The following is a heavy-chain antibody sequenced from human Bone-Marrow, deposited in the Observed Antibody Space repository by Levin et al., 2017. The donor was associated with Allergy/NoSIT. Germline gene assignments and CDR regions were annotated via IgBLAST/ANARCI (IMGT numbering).Heavy chain of an antibody. CDR1: GFSFSSYA. CDR3: ARDRGGYLDY. Sequence: GGSLRLSCAASGFSFSSYAMHWVRQAPGKGLEWVAVISYDGSNKYYADSVKGRFTISRDNSKNTLYLQMNSLRAEDTAVYYCARDRGGYLDYWGQGTLVTVSS. D-gene: IGHD3-10*01. V-gene: IGHV3-30-3*01. J-gene: IGHJ4*02. CDR2: ISYDGSNK.